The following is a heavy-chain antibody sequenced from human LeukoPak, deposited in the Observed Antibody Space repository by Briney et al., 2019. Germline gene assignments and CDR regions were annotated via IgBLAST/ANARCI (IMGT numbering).Heavy chain of an antibody. CDR2: IYTSGST. D-gene: IGHD3-10*01. Sequence: SETLSLACTVSGGSISSGSYSWSWIRQPAGKGLEWIGRIYTSGSTNYNPSLKSRITISVDTSKNQFSLKLSSVTAADTAVYYCARGNGITMVRGVIVTGAYFFDYWGQGTLVTVSS. V-gene: IGHV4-61*02. CDR3: ARGNGITMVRGVIVTGAYFFDY. J-gene: IGHJ4*02. CDR1: GGSISSGSYS.